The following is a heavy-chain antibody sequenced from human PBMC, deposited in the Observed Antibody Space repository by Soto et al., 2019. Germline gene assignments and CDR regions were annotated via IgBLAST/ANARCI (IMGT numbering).Heavy chain of an antibody. J-gene: IGHJ4*02. CDR3: ARTHYMTFVDY. CDR1: GGYISSNSYY. D-gene: IGHD3-10*01. CDR2: FYYSGST. Sequence: PSETLSLTCTVSGGYISSNSYYWAWIRQPPGKGLEWIGSFYYSGSTYYNPSLKSRVTISVDTSKNQFSLKLRSVTAADTAVYYCARTHYMTFVDYWGQGTLVTVSS. V-gene: IGHV4-39*01.